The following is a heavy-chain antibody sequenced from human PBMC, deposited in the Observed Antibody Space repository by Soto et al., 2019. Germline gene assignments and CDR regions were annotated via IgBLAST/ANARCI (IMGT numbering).Heavy chain of an antibody. V-gene: IGHV3-23*01. Sequence: GSLLPSCAASGFTFSTCAMGWVRQAPGKGLEWVSSISSSGMSTYYADSVRGRFTISRDNSKNTLYLLMNRLRAEDTAVYSCAKEADSPPIAARPTWFDPWGQGTLVTVSS. D-gene: IGHD6-6*01. CDR3: AKEADSPPIAARPTWFDP. J-gene: IGHJ5*02. CDR2: ISSSGMST. CDR1: GFTFSTCA.